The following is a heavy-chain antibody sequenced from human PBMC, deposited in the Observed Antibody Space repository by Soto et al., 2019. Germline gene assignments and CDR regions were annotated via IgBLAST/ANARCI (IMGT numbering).Heavy chain of an antibody. D-gene: IGHD3-22*01. CDR2: ISGSGGST. Sequence: GGSLRLSCAASGFTFSSYAMSWVRQAPGKGLEWVSAISGSGGSTYYADSVKGRFTNSRDNSKNTLYLQMNSLRAEDTAVYYCAKVKYYYDSSGYYFDYWGQGTLVTVSS. V-gene: IGHV3-23*01. CDR3: AKVKYYYDSSGYYFDY. J-gene: IGHJ4*02. CDR1: GFTFSSYA.